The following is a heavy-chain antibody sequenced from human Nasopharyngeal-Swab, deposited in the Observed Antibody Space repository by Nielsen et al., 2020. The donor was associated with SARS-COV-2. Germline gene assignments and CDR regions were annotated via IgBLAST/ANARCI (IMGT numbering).Heavy chain of an antibody. CDR3: ARPLSGTYIDY. D-gene: IGHD1-26*01. CDR2: IDSGGRT. J-gene: IGHJ4*02. V-gene: IGHV3-53*01. Sequence: GGSLRLSCAASGFTVRTNFVNWVRRAPGKVLECVSVIDSGGRTFYADSVKGRFTISRDNSKNTLYLQVNSLSADDTAVYYFARPLSGTYIDYLCQGTLITVSS. CDR1: GFTVRTNF.